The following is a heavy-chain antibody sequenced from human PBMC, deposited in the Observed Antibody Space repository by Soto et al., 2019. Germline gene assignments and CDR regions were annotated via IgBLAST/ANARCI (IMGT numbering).Heavy chain of an antibody. CDR3: ARDLSLPVELGGYYYYGMDV. J-gene: IGHJ6*02. Sequence: SVKVSCKASGGTFRSYAISWVRQAPGQGLAWMGGIIPIFGTANYAQKFQGRVTITADESTSTAYMELSSLRSEDTAVYYCARDLSLPVELGGYYYYGMDVWGQGTTVTVSS. CDR1: GGTFRSYA. CDR2: IIPIFGTA. D-gene: IGHD3-16*01. V-gene: IGHV1-69*13.